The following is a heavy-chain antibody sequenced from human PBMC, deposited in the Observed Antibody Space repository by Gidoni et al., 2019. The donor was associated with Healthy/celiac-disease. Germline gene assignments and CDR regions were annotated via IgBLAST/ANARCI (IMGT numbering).Heavy chain of an antibody. V-gene: IGHV4-4*02. CDR2: SYQSGST. D-gene: IGHD4-17*01. Sequence: QVQLQESGPGLVKHSGNLSLTCAVSGGSISSRTWWSWVRQPPGKGLEWIGESYQSGSTNYNPSLKSSVTISGDKSKNHFARKLSSVTAADTAVYYCARGGGYGDYYFDYWGQGTLVTVSS. J-gene: IGHJ4*02. CDR3: ARGGGYGDYYFDY. CDR1: GGSISSRTW.